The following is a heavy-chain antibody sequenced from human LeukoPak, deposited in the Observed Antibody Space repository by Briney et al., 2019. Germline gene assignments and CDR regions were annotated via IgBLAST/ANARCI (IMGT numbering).Heavy chain of an antibody. J-gene: IGHJ4*02. CDR1: GFTFSSYS. Sequence: GGSLRLSCAASGFTFSSYSMNWVRQAPGKGLEWVSFISSSSSYIYYADSVKGRFTISRDNAKNSLYLQMNSLRAEDTAVYYCARRNGGAFDYWGQGTLVTVSS. CDR2: ISSSSSYI. V-gene: IGHV3-21*01. CDR3: ARRNGGAFDY. D-gene: IGHD3-16*01.